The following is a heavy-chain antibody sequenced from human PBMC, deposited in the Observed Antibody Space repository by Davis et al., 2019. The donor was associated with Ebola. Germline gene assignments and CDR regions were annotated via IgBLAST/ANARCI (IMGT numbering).Heavy chain of an antibody. J-gene: IGHJ4*02. V-gene: IGHV1-69*04. D-gene: IGHD5-18*01. CDR2: NIPILGIA. CDR1: GGISSSHA. Sequence: SAQVSCKASGGISSSHAISWVRKAPGQGLEWMGRNIPILGIANYAQKFQGRVTITADKSTSTAYMELSSLRSEDTAVYYCASNTAMVTNYFDYWGQGTLVTVSS. CDR3: ASNTAMVTNYFDY.